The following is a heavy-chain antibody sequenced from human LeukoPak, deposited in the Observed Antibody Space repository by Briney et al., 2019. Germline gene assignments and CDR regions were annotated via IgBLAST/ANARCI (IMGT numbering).Heavy chain of an antibody. CDR3: ARQSISGSSLSYFDY. J-gene: IGHJ4*02. D-gene: IGHD3-22*01. V-gene: IGHV4-59*01. CDR1: GGSIRSYY. Sequence: PSETLSLTCTVPGGSIRSYYWSWIRQPPGKGLEWIGNIYDSGSTNYNPSLKSRVTISVDTSKNQCSLKLSSVTAADTAVYYCARQSISGSSLSYFDYWGQGTLVNVSS. CDR2: IYDSGST.